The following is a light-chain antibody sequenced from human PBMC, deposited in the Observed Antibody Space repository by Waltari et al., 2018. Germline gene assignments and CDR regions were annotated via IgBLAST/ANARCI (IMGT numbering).Light chain of an antibody. Sequence: DFVMTQSPDSLAVSLGEGATINCKSSQRVLYSSNNKNYLAWYQQKPGQPPKLLIYWASTRESGVPDRFSGSGSGTDFTLTISSLQAEDVAVYYCQQYYSTPPTFGQGTKLEIK. CDR1: QRVLYSSNNKNY. CDR2: WAS. J-gene: IGKJ2*01. V-gene: IGKV4-1*01. CDR3: QQYYSTPPT.